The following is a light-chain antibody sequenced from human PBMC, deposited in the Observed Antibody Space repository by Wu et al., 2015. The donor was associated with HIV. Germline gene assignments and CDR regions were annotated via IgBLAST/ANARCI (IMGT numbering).Light chain of an antibody. V-gene: IGKV1-39*01. CDR3: QQSFSSPRT. J-gene: IGKJ2*01. CDR1: QSISNY. Sequence: DIQVTQSPSSLSASVGDRVTITCRASQSISNYLNWYQQKPGKAPKLLIYAVSSFQSGVSSRFSGSGSGTDFTLTISSLQPEDVATYYCQQSFSSPRTFGQGTKVEIK. CDR2: AVS.